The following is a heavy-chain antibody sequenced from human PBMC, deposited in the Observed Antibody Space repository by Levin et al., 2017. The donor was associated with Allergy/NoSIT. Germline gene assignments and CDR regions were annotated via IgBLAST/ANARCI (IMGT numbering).Heavy chain of an antibody. CDR3: ARLRYVSGRNFDY. CDR2: VWRSYTTESS. V-gene: IGHV4-61*02. D-gene: IGHD3-10*01. J-gene: IGHJ4*02. CDR1: GASVSTTNSF. Sequence: SETLSLTCTVSGASVSTTNSFWSWIRQPAGKGLEWIGRVWRSYTTESSNFNPSLKSRVTMSLDTSKNQFSLNLSSVTAADTAVYYCARLRYVSGRNFDYWGQGILVTVYS.